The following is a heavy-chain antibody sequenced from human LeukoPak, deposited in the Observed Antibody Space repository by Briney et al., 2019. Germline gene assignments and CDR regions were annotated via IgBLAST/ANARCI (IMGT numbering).Heavy chain of an antibody. CDR1: GFTFDDYA. Sequence: SLRLSCAASGFTFDDYAMHWVRQAPGKGLEWVSGISRNSGSIGYADSVKGRFTISRDNAKNCLYLQMNSLRAEDTALYYCAKGRDIVATTSFDYWGQGTLVTVSS. V-gene: IGHV3-9*01. D-gene: IGHD5-12*01. J-gene: IGHJ4*02. CDR2: ISRNSGSI. CDR3: AKGRDIVATTSFDY.